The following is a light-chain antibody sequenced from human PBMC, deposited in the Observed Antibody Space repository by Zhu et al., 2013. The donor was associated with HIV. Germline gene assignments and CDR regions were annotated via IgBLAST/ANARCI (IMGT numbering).Light chain of an antibody. V-gene: IGKV1-5*03. Sequence: DIQMTQSPSTLSASVGDRVTITCRASQSISSWLAWYQQKPGKAPKLLIYKASSLESGVPSRFSGSGSGTEFTLTISSLQPDDVATYYCQQYNGYSTFGQGTKVEI. CDR2: KAS. CDR3: QQYNGYST. CDR1: QSISSW. J-gene: IGKJ1*01.